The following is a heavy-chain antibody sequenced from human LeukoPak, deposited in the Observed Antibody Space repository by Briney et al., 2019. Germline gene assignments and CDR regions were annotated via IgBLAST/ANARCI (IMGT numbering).Heavy chain of an antibody. J-gene: IGHJ4*02. CDR1: GFIFRSYW. V-gene: IGHV3-7*01. D-gene: IGHD1-7*01. Sequence: PGGSLRLSCAASGFIFRSYWMVWVRQAPGKGPEWVASIDEHGFKTYYAASVTGRFTISKDTAKNSLDLQMNSLRAEDTAVYYCARDGITCTRDYWGQGALVTVSS. CDR2: IDEHGFKT. CDR3: ARDGITCTRDY.